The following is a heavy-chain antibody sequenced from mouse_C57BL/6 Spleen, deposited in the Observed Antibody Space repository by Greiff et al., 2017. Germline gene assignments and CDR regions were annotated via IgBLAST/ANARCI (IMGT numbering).Heavy chain of an antibody. D-gene: IGHD2-4*01. Sequence: EVKLVESEGGLVQPGSSMKLSCTASGFTFSDYYMAWVRQVPEKGLEWVANINYDGSSTYYLDSLKSRFIISRDNAKNILYLQMSSLKSEDTATYYCARNDYDWWYFDVWGTGTTVTVSS. CDR3: ARNDYDWWYFDV. CDR1: GFTFSDYY. J-gene: IGHJ1*03. V-gene: IGHV5-16*01. CDR2: INYDGSST.